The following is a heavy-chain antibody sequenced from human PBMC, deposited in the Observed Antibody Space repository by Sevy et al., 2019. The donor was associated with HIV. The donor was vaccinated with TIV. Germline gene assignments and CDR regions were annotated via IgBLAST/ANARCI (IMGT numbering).Heavy chain of an antibody. J-gene: IGHJ6*03. CDR1: GFTFSSYG. V-gene: IGHV3-33*08. CDR2: IWYDGSNK. CDR3: ASDLPGLGDCSSTSCYGAKDYYYMDV. D-gene: IGHD2-2*01. Sequence: GGSLRLSCAASGFTFSSYGMHWVRQAPGKGLEWVAVIWYDGSNKYYADSVKGRFTISRDNSKNTLYLQMDSLRADGTAVYYCASDLPGLGDCSSTSCYGAKDYYYMDVWGKGTTVTVSS.